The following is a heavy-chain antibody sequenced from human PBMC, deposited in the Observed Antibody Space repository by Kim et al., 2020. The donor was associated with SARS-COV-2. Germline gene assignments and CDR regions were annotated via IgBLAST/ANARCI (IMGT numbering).Heavy chain of an antibody. Sequence: SVKVSCKASGGTFSSYAISWVRQAPGQGLEWMGGIIPIFGTANYAQKFQGRVTITADESTSTAYMELSSLRSEDTAVYYCARGNLPAVMYYYYYYYGMDAWGQGTTVTVSS. CDR1: GGTFSSYA. J-gene: IGHJ6*02. V-gene: IGHV1-69*13. D-gene: IGHD1-7*01. CDR3: ARGNLPAVMYYYYYYYGMDA. CDR2: IIPIFGTA.